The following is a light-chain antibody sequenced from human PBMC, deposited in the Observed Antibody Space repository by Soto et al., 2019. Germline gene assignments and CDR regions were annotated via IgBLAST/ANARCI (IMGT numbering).Light chain of an antibody. CDR1: QGIRNA. V-gene: IGKV1-6*01. J-gene: IGKJ1*01. Sequence: AIQLARSPSSLYASVGDRVTITCRASQGIRNALGWYQQKSGKAPKVLIYAASSLQSGVPSRFSGSGSGTDFTLTISSLQPEDFSTYSCITDYYSFSVLGHRPMV. CDR3: ITDYYSFSV. CDR2: AAS.